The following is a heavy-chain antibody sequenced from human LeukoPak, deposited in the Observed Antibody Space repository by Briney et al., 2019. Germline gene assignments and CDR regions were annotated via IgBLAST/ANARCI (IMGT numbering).Heavy chain of an antibody. Sequence: ASVKVSCKASGYTFSGTGWYLYWLRQAPGQGLECMGWIYPNNGATAYAQKFQGRVAMTRDTSITTAYMELSRLRPDDTAVYYCARDGPAQMVDFDYWGQGTLVTVSS. CDR3: ARDGPAQMVDFDY. J-gene: IGHJ4*02. V-gene: IGHV1-2*02. CDR2: IYPNNGAT. CDR1: GYTFSGTGWY. D-gene: IGHD3-10*01.